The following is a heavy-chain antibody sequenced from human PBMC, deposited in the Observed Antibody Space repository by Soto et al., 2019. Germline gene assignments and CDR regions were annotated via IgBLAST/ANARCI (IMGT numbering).Heavy chain of an antibody. CDR3: ARFDRPSNQGRY. Sequence: GESLKISCQGSGYSFTSYWLGWVRQMPGKGLEWMGIIYPGDSDTRYSPSFQGQVTISADKSISTAYLQWSSLKASDTAMYDCARFDRPSNQGRYWGQGTLVTVSS. CDR1: GYSFTSYW. J-gene: IGHJ4*02. CDR2: IYPGDSDT. V-gene: IGHV5-51*01. D-gene: IGHD2-2*01.